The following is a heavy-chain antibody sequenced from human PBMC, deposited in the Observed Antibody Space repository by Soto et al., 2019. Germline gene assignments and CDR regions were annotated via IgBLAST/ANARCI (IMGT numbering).Heavy chain of an antibody. CDR3: ARSMVPIAAAGTGEYYYYGRDV. D-gene: IGHD6-13*01. CDR1: GDSVSSNSAA. V-gene: IGHV6-1*01. Sequence: SQTLSLTCAISGDSVSSNSAAWNWIRQSPSRGLEWLGRTYYRSKWYNDYAVSVKSRITINPDTSKNQFSLQLNSVTPEDTAVYYCARSMVPIAAAGTGEYYYYGRDVWGQGTTGTF. J-gene: IGHJ6*02. CDR2: TYYRSKWYN.